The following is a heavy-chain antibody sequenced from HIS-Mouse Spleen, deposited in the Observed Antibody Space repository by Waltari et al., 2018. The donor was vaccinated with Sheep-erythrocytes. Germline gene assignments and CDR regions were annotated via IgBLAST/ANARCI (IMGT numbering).Heavy chain of an antibody. CDR1: GGSISSSSYY. CDR3: ARDEGTYYDVWSGYPPSYYFDY. CDR2: IYYSGST. V-gene: IGHV4-39*07. J-gene: IGHJ4*02. Sequence: QLQLQESGPGLVKPSETLSLTCTVSGGSISSSSYYWGWIRQPPGKGLEWIGSIYYSGSTYYNPSVESRATIAVDTSKNQFSLKLSSVTAADTAVYYCARDEGTYYDVWSGYPPSYYFDYWGQGTLVTVSS. D-gene: IGHD3-3*01.